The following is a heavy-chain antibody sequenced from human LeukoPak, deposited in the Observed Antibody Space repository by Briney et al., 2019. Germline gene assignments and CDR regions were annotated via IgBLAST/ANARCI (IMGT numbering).Heavy chain of an antibody. CDR1: GGSISSYY. CDR2: IYYSGST. Sequence: PSETLSLTCTVSGGSISSYYWSWIRQPPGKGLEWIGNIYYSGSTNYNPSLKSRVTISVDTSKNQFSLKLSSVTAADTAVYYCARVAAAGTLQHWGQGTLVTVSS. J-gene: IGHJ1*01. CDR3: ARVAAAGTLQH. D-gene: IGHD6-13*01. V-gene: IGHV4-59*01.